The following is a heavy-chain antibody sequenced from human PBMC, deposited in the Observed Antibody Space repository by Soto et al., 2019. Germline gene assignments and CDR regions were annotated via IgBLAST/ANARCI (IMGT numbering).Heavy chain of an antibody. Sequence: ASVKVSCKASGYTFTSYDINWVRQATGQGLEWMGWMNPNSGNTGYAQKFQGRVTITADESTSTAYMELSSLRSEDTAVYYCARDNTDYYYGSGSYDHRAWGQGTLVTVSS. CDR1: GYTFTSYD. V-gene: IGHV1-8*01. CDR3: ARDNTDYYYGSGSYDHRA. CDR2: MNPNSGNT. D-gene: IGHD3-10*01. J-gene: IGHJ5*02.